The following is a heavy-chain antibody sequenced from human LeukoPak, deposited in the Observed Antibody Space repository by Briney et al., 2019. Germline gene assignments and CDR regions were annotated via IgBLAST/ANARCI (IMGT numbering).Heavy chain of an antibody. CDR1: GGSISSYY. Sequence: TSETLSLTCTVAGGSISSYYWSWIRQPPGKGLEWIGHIYGSGSTNYNPSLKSRVTLSVDTSKNQFSLKLSSVTAADTAVYYCAREGTSGTHLNWFDPWGQGTLVTVSS. D-gene: IGHD1-1*01. J-gene: IGHJ5*02. CDR3: AREGTSGTHLNWFDP. CDR2: IYGSGST. V-gene: IGHV4-59*01.